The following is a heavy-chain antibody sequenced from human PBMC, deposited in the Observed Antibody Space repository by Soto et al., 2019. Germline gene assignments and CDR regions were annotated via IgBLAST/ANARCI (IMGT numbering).Heavy chain of an antibody. V-gene: IGHV3-48*02. CDR3: ARDHGGSTWFVGIYYYFGVDV. CDR2: ISGGSDTI. CDR1: GFTFANYA. D-gene: IGHD6-13*01. Sequence: GGSLRLSCAASGFTFANYAMSWVRQAPGKGLEWVSYISGGSDTIYYADSVKGRFTISRDNAKNSLYLQMDSLRDEDTAVYYCARDHGGSTWFVGIYYYFGVDVWGQGTTVTVSS. J-gene: IGHJ6*02.